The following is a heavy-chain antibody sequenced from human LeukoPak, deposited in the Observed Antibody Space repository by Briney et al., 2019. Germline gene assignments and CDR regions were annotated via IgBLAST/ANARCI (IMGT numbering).Heavy chain of an antibody. Sequence: PGGSLRLSCAASKFTFSHFGMHWVRQAPGKGLEWVAVIWNYGSNQYYAESVKGRFTVSRDNSQSMVYLQMNSLRPEDTAVYYCAKDAQRGFDYSNSLENWGQGTLVTVSS. J-gene: IGHJ4*02. V-gene: IGHV3-33*06. CDR1: KFTFSHFG. CDR3: AKDAQRGFDYSNSLEN. CDR2: IWNYGSNQ. D-gene: IGHD4-11*01.